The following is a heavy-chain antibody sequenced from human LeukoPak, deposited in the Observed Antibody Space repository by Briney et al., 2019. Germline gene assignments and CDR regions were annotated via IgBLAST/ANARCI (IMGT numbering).Heavy chain of an antibody. V-gene: IGHV4-59*01. J-gene: IGHJ4*02. CDR1: DGAITGYY. D-gene: IGHD6-13*01. CDR3: ARGYSTSWTYYFDY. Sequence: SSETLSLTCTVSDGAITGYYWGWIRQPPGKGLDWIGHIHYGGSTNYNPSLKGRVTISVDTSKNHFSLKLTSVTAADTAVNYCARGYSTSWTYYFDYWGQGALVTVSS. CDR2: IHYGGST.